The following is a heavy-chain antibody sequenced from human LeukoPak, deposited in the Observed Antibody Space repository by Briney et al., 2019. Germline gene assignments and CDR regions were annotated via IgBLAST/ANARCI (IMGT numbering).Heavy chain of an antibody. CDR2: INLRGST. CDR1: GGSFNDYY. Sequence: SETLSLTCAVCGGSFNDYYWNWIRQPPGKGLEWIGEINLRGSTTYNPSLKSRVTMSIDTSKNQFSLKLSSVTAADTAVYFCARVRGSSWNTGYYYHFMDVWGKGTTVTISS. D-gene: IGHD6-13*01. CDR3: ARVRGSSWNTGYYYHFMDV. J-gene: IGHJ6*03. V-gene: IGHV4-34*01.